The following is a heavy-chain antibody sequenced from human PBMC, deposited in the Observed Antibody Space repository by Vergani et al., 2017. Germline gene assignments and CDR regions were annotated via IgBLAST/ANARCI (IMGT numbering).Heavy chain of an antibody. CDR3: ARASSVVVPAAISKSYYYYMDV. Sequence: QLQLQESGSGLVKPSQTLSLTCAVSGGSISSGGYSWSWIRQPPGKGLEWIGYIYHSGSTYYNPSLKSRVTISVARSKNQFSLKLCSVTAADTAVYYCARASSVVVPAAISKSYYYYMDVWGKGTTVTVSS. V-gene: IGHV4-30-2*01. J-gene: IGHJ6*03. CDR1: GGSISSGGYS. D-gene: IGHD2-2*01. CDR2: IYHSGST.